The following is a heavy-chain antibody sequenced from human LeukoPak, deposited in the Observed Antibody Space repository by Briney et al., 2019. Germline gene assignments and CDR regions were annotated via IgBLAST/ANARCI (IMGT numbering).Heavy chain of an antibody. J-gene: IGHJ4*02. CDR2: ISGSGGST. Sequence: GGSLRLSCAASGFTFSSYAMSWVRQAPGKGLEWVSAISGSGGSTYYAASVKGRFTISRDNSKNTLYLQMNSLRAADTALYFCAKDISQGYTYGSIEQDYWGQGTLVTVSS. V-gene: IGHV3-23*01. CDR3: AKDISQGYTYGSIEQDY. CDR1: GFTFSSYA. D-gene: IGHD5-18*01.